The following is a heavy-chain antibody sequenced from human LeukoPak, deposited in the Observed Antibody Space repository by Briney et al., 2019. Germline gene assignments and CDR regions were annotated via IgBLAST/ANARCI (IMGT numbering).Heavy chain of an antibody. V-gene: IGHV3-30*04. CDR1: GFTFSTYT. CDR2: ISSDGSNK. CDR3: ARPLTAVREYYFDY. J-gene: IGHJ4*02. D-gene: IGHD3-10*01. Sequence: GGSLRLSCAASGFTFSTYTMHWVRQAPGKGLEWVALISSDGSNKYYADSVKGRFTISRDDSKNTQHLQMNSLRAEDTAVYYCARPLTAVREYYFDYWGQGTLVTVSS.